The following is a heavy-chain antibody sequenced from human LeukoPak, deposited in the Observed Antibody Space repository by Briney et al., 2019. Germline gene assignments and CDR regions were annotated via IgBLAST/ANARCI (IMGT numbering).Heavy chain of an antibody. V-gene: IGHV3-74*03. J-gene: IGHJ1*01. CDR1: GFTFSSYW. CDR2: TNTDGSST. CDR3: YGANAEH. D-gene: IGHD4-23*01. Sequence: GGTLRLSCAASGFTFSSYWMHWVRQAPGKGLVWVSGTNTDGSSTMYAASVKGRFTIARDNAKNTLSLQMNSLRAEDTAVYYCYGANAEHWGQGTLVTVSS.